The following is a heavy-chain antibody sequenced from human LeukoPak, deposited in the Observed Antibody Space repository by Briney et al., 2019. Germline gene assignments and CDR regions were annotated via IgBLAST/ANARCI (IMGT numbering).Heavy chain of an antibody. CDR2: ISGSGGST. Sequence: GGSLRLSCAASGLTFSIYAMSWVRQAPGKGLEWVSAISGSGGSTYYADSVKGRFTISRDNSKNTLYLQMNSLRAEDTAVYYCAKDPGRDYDFWSGYSYYYGMDVWGQGTTVTVSS. J-gene: IGHJ6*02. CDR3: AKDPGRDYDFWSGYSYYYGMDV. V-gene: IGHV3-23*01. D-gene: IGHD3-3*01. CDR1: GLTFSIYA.